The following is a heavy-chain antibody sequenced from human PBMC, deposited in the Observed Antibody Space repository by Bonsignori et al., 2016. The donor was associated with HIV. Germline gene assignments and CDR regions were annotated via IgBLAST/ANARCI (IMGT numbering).Heavy chain of an antibody. Sequence: WIRQPPGKGLEWIGRIYTSGATNYNPSLKSRVTISLDMSKNQFSLRLTSVAAADTAIYYCARLDYWGQGILVTVSS. CDR2: IYTSGAT. V-gene: IGHV4-4*07. J-gene: IGHJ4*02. CDR3: ARLDY.